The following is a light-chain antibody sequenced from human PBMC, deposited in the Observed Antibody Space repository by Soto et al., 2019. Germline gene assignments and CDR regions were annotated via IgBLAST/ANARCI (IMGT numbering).Light chain of an antibody. CDR2: DVS. Sequence: QSALTQPASVSGSPGHSITISCTGPSSDVGGYNYVSWYQHHPGKAPKLMIYDVSNRPSGVSNRFSGSKSGNTASLTISGLQPEDEADYYCCSYTTSNTRQIVFGTGTKVTVL. CDR3: CSYTTSNTRQIV. V-gene: IGLV2-14*03. CDR1: SSDVGGYNY. J-gene: IGLJ1*01.